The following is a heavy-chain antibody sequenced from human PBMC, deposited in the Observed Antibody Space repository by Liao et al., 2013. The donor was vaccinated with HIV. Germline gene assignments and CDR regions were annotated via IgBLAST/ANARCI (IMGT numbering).Heavy chain of an antibody. CDR3: VVLCSGSNDY. D-gene: IGHD3-10*02. Sequence: QVQLQQWGAGLLKPSETLSLTCAVYGGSFSGYYWSWIRQPPGKGLEWIGEINHSGSTNYNPSLKSRVTISVHTSKNHFSLKLNSVTAADTAMYYCVVLCSGSNDYWARNPVTVSS. CDR1: GGSFSGYY. J-gene: IGHJ4*01. V-gene: IGHV4-34*01. CDR2: INHSGST.